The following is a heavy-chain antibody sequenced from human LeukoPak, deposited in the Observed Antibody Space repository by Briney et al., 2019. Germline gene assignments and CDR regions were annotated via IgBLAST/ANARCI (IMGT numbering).Heavy chain of an antibody. CDR1: GYTFTSYF. V-gene: IGHV1-46*01. Sequence: GASVKVSCKASGYTFTSYFMHWVRQAPGQGLEWMGIINPSGVSTSYAPKLQGRVTMTRDTSTSTVSMELSSLRSEDTAVYYCAREYGRYCSGRSGFSGYIGYWGQGTLVTVSA. D-gene: IGHD2-15*01. J-gene: IGHJ4*02. CDR2: INPSGVST. CDR3: AREYGRYCSGRSGFSGYIGY.